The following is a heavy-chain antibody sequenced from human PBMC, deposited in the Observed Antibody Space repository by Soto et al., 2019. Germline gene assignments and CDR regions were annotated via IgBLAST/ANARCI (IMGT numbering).Heavy chain of an antibody. D-gene: IGHD1-26*01. CDR2: ISYDGSNK. CDR1: GFTFSNYG. V-gene: IGHV3-30*18. J-gene: IGHJ4*02. CDR3: AKGGLSQWELLPFDY. Sequence: QVQLVESGGGVVQPGTSLRLSCAASGFTFSNYGMHWVRQAPGKGLEWVATISYDGSNKYSGDSVKGRFTISRDNSKSTLYLQMNSLRAEDTAVYYCAKGGLSQWELLPFDYWGQGTLVTVSS.